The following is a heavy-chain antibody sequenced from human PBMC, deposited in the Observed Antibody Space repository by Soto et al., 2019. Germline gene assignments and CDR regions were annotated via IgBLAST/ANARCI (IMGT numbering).Heavy chain of an antibody. CDR1: GGSISSYY. D-gene: IGHD6-6*01. Sequence: PSETLSLTCTVSGGSISSYYWSWIRQPPGKGLEWIGYIYYSGSTNYNPSLKSRVTISVDTSKNQFSLKLSSVTAADTAVYYCAGDWYSSSPWFDPWGQGTLVTASS. CDR2: IYYSGST. V-gene: IGHV4-59*01. CDR3: AGDWYSSSPWFDP. J-gene: IGHJ5*02.